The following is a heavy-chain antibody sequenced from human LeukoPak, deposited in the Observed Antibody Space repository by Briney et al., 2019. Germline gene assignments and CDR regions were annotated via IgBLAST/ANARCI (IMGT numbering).Heavy chain of an antibody. Sequence: GGSLRLSCAASGFTFSSYAMSWVRQAPGKGLEWVSAISGSGGSTYYADSVKGRFTISRDNSKNTLYLQMNSLRAEDTAIYYCAKAPVEGYCSSTSCPPDYWGQGTLVTVSS. V-gene: IGHV3-23*01. CDR2: ISGSGGST. D-gene: IGHD2-2*01. CDR1: GFTFSSYA. CDR3: AKAPVEGYCSSTSCPPDY. J-gene: IGHJ4*02.